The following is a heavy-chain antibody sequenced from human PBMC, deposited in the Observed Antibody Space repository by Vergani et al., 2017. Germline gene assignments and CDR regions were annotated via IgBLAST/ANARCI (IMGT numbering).Heavy chain of an antibody. CDR1: GFGFKNFA. CDR3: ARDGTDIFVSISYYSHLLYY. Sequence: QVSLVESGGGVVQTGRSLTLTCSASGFGFKNFAMHLVRQAPGKGLEWVATISKDGTHDYYEPSVRGRFAVSRDNFKNTMYLQMDRLTTDDTAVYFCARDGTDIFVSISYYSHLLYYWGQGILVTVSS. CDR2: ISKDGTHD. J-gene: IGHJ1*01. V-gene: IGHV3-30*03. D-gene: IGHD3-22*01.